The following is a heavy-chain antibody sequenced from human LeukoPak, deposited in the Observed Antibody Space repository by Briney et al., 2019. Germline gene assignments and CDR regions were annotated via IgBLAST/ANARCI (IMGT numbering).Heavy chain of an antibody. CDR3: GYYGSIGLPFDY. V-gene: IGHV4-38-2*02. CDR2: IHQTGIA. Sequence: SSETLSLTCTVSGYPIGSAFHWGWIRQPPGKGLEWIASIHQTGIAYYNASFIGRATISLDTSNHQFFLQLTSVTAADTAVYYCGYYGSIGLPFDYWGQGALVTVSS. D-gene: IGHD3-22*01. J-gene: IGHJ4*02. CDR1: GYPIGSAFH.